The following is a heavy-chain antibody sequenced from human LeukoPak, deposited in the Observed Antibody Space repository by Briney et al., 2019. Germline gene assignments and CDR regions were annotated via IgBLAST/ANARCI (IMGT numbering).Heavy chain of an antibody. V-gene: IGHV3-7*01. CDR2: IKQDGSEK. CDR3: ARVDLLGYYYMDV. J-gene: IGHJ6*03. CDR1: GFTFSSYW. Sequence: PGGSLRLSCAASGFTFSSYWMSWVRQAPGKGLEWVANIKQDGSEKYYVDSVKGRFTISRDNAKNSLYLQMNSLRAEATAVYYCARVDLLGYYYMDVWGKGTTVTVSS. D-gene: IGHD3-9*01.